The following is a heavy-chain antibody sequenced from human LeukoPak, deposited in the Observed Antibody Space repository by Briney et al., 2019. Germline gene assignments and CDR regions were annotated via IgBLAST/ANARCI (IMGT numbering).Heavy chain of an antibody. D-gene: IGHD3-3*01. V-gene: IGHV1-2*02. J-gene: IGHJ4*02. CDR3: ARGGPLLDYDFWSGSAFGH. CDR2: INPNSGGT. CDR1: GYTFTGYY. Sequence: ASVKVSCKASGYTFTGYYMYWVRQAPGQGLEWMGWINPNSGGTNYAQKFQGRVTMTRDTSISTAYMELSRLRSDDTAVYYCARGGPLLDYDFWSGSAFGHWGQGTLVTVSS.